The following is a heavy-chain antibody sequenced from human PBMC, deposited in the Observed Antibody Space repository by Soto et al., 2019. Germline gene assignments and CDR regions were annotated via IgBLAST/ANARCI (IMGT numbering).Heavy chain of an antibody. Sequence: GGSLRLSGEVSGFTFSDYGIHWVRQAPGKGLEWVAVMSYAGSYKYYADSVKGRFTIFRDLSGNTLFLQMNSLRLEDTAVYFCAKEMYPRTVLDSSSPWGDYWGQGTLVTVSS. V-gene: IGHV3-30*18. CDR2: MSYAGSYK. D-gene: IGHD6-6*01. J-gene: IGHJ4*02. CDR1: GFTFSDYG. CDR3: AKEMYPRTVLDSSSPWGDY.